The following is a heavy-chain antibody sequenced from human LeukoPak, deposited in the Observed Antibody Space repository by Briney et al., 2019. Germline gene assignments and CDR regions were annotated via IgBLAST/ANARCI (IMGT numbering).Heavy chain of an antibody. J-gene: IGHJ4*02. Sequence: GGSLRLSCAASGFPFSSYSMNRVRQAPGKGLEWVSSISSSSSYIYYADSVKGRFTISRDNAKNSLYLQMSSLRAEDTAVYYCARDPTGITTRLYYFDYWGQGTLVTVSS. CDR3: ARDPTGITTRLYYFDY. V-gene: IGHV3-21*01. D-gene: IGHD1-14*01. CDR1: GFPFSSYS. CDR2: ISSSSSYI.